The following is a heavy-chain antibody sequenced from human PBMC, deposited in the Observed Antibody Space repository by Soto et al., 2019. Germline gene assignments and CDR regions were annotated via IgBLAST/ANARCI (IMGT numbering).Heavy chain of an antibody. CDR1: GLTLSTSS. Sequence: GGSLRLSCAAFGLTLSTSSMNWVRQAPGKGLVCVLFIWYYVSNKYYSDSVKGRFTISRDNSKNSLYLQMNSLRAEDTAVYYCARDQESRDYGDYRLFDYWGQGTLVTVSS. J-gene: IGHJ4*02. D-gene: IGHD4-17*01. CDR3: ARDQESRDYGDYRLFDY. CDR2: IWYYVSNK. V-gene: IGHV3-33*08.